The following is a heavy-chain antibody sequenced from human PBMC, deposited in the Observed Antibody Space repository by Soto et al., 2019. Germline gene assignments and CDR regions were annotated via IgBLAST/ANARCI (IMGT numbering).Heavy chain of an antibody. CDR1: GGSFSAYY. CDR2: INHSGST. CDR3: AGTTVKLDY. D-gene: IGHD4-17*01. V-gene: IGHV4-34*01. Sequence: QVQLQQWGAGLLKPSETLSLTCAVYGGSFSAYYWGWIRQPPGKGLEWIGEINHSGSTNYNPSLKSRVTISVDTSKIQFSLKLSSVTAADTAVYYCAGTTVKLDYWGQGSLVTVSS. J-gene: IGHJ4*02.